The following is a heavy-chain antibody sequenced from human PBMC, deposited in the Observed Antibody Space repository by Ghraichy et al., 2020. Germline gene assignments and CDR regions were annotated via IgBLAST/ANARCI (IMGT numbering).Heavy chain of an antibody. J-gene: IGHJ5*02. D-gene: IGHD3-9*01. CDR1: GDSITSYY. Sequence: SETLSLTCTVSGDSITSYYWSWLRQPPGKGLEWIGYIYYSGTTKYNPSLKSRATISIDTSKNQFSLKLRSVTAADTAVYYCARAHFDILTTSYLWFDPWGQGTLVTVSS. CDR3: ARAHFDILTTSYLWFDP. CDR2: IYYSGTT. V-gene: IGHV4-59*01.